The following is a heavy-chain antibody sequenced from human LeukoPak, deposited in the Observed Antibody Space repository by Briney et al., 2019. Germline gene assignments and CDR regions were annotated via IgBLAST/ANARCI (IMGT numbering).Heavy chain of an antibody. V-gene: IGHV4-59*11. D-gene: IGHD2-21*01. CDR1: GGAIRSHY. CDR2: VSNSGST. J-gene: IGHJ6*03. CDR3: GRDALVGHFSYYYMDV. Sequence: SETLSLTCTVSGGAIRSHYWTWIRQSPVKALEWIGDVSNSGSTSYNPSLKSRVTISIDTTKNQFSLKLRSVTAADTAVYYCGRDALVGHFSYYYMDVWGKGTTVTVSS.